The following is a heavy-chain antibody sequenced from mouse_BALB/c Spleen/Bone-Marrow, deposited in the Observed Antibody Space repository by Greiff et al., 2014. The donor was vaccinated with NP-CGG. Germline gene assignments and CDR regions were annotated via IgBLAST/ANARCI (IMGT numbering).Heavy chain of an antibody. CDR1: GYTFTDYA. D-gene: IGHD1-1*01. Sequence: VQLQQSGPELVRPGVSVKISCKSSGYTFTDYAMHWVKQSHAKGLEWIGVISTYSGNTNYNQKFKGKATMTVDKSSSTAYMELARLTSEDSAIYYCARRGYGSSPFDYWGQGTTLTVSS. CDR2: ISTYSGNT. V-gene: IGHV1-67*01. J-gene: IGHJ2*01. CDR3: ARRGYGSSPFDY.